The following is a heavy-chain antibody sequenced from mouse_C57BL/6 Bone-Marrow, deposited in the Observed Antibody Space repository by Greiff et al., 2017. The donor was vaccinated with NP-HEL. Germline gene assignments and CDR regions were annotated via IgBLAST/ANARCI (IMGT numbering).Heavy chain of an antibody. CDR1: GFTFSSYA. Sequence: EVKLVESGGGLVKPGGSLKLSCAASGFTFSSYAMSWVRQTPEKRLEWVATISDGGSYTYYPDNVKGRFTISRDNAKNNLYLQMSHLKSEDTAMYYCARDENGLFAYWGQGTLVTVSA. CDR2: ISDGGSYT. J-gene: IGHJ3*01. CDR3: ARDENGLFAY. V-gene: IGHV5-4*01.